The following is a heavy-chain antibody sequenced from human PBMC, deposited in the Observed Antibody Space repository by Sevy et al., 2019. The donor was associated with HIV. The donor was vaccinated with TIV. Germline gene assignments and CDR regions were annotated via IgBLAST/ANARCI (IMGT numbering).Heavy chain of an antibody. V-gene: IGHV3-23*01. J-gene: IGHJ3*02. D-gene: IGHD3-22*01. CDR2: IYGSGGAT. Sequence: GGSLRLSCKPSGLTFITYAMNWVRQAPGKGLEWVSTIYGSGGATYYADSVKGRFTISRDNSKNTLYLQMNSLRTEDSAVYYCAGGRYDSSGSFDAFDIWGQGTMVTVSS. CDR3: AGGRYDSSGSFDAFDI. CDR1: GLTFITYA.